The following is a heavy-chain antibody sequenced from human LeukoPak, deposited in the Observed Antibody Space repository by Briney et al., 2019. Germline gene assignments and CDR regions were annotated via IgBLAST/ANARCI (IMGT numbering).Heavy chain of an antibody. CDR3: ARSFLGDPYRDGYNKDFDY. CDR1: GGSISSYY. Sequence: SETLSLTCTVSGGSISSYYWSWIRQPPGKGLEWIGYIYYSGSTNYNPSLKSRVTISVDTSKNQFSLKLSSVTAADTAVYYCARSFLGDPYRDGYNKDFDYWGQGTLVTVSS. V-gene: IGHV4-59*08. J-gene: IGHJ4*02. CDR2: IYYSGST. D-gene: IGHD5-24*01.